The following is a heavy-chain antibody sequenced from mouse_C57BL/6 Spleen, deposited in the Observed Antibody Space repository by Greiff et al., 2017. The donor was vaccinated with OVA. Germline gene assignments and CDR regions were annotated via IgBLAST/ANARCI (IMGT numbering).Heavy chain of an antibody. J-gene: IGHJ1*03. Sequence: EVKLMESGGGLVKPGGSLKLSCAASGFTFSDYGMHWVRQAPEKGLEWVAYISSGSSTIYYADTVKGRFTISRDNAKNTLFLQMTSLGSEDTAMYYCARRANWGDWYFDVWGTGTTVTVSS. CDR1: GFTFSDYG. CDR2: ISSGSSTI. V-gene: IGHV5-17*01. CDR3: ARRANWGDWYFDV. D-gene: IGHD4-1*01.